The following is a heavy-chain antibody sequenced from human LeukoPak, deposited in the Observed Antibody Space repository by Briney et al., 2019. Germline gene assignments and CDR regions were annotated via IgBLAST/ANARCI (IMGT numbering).Heavy chain of an antibody. D-gene: IGHD3-22*01. Sequence: GGSLRLSCAASGFTVSSNYMNWVRLAPGKWLEWVSFISSSGDIIHYADSVKGRFTISRDNAKNSLYLQMNSLRAEDTAVYYCARGGSTGYNYNAFDMWGQGTMVAVSS. CDR1: GFTVSSNY. CDR3: ARGGSTGYNYNAFDM. CDR2: ISSSGDII. J-gene: IGHJ3*02. V-gene: IGHV3-48*04.